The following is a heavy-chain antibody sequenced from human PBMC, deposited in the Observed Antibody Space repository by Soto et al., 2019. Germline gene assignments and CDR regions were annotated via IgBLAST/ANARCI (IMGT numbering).Heavy chain of an antibody. CDR3: ARDAEGVPAAISWFDP. CDR2: IYYSGST. J-gene: IGHJ5*02. D-gene: IGHD2-2*01. V-gene: IGHV4-59*01. Sequence: SETLSLTCTVSGGSISSYYWSWIRQPPGKGLEWIGYIYYSGSTNYNPSLKSRVTVSVDTSKNQFSLKLSSVTAADTAVYYCARDAEGVPAAISWFDPWGQGTLVTVS. CDR1: GGSISSYY.